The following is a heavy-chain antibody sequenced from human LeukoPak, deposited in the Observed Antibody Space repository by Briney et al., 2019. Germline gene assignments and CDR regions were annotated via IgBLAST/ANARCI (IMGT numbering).Heavy chain of an antibody. Sequence: SETLSLTCTVSGGSISSGSYYWSWIRQPAGKGLEWIGYIYYSGSTNYNPSLKSRVTISVDTSKNQFSLKLSSVTAADTAVYYCARRRYSGYDFPDAFDIWGQGTMVTVSS. CDR2: IYYSGST. D-gene: IGHD5-12*01. CDR1: GGSISSGSYY. V-gene: IGHV4-61*10. CDR3: ARRRYSGYDFPDAFDI. J-gene: IGHJ3*02.